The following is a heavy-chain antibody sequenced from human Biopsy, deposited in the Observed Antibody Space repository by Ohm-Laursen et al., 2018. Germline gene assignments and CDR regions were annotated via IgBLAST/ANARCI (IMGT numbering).Heavy chain of an antibody. CDR3: ARGRRTSGWPYFDN. CDR1: GDSLTSGPEN. Sequence: GTLSLTCTVSGDSLTSGPENWSWIRQSPGQGLEYIGFIYSGGNTNYNPSLKNRVTMSVDTSKNQFYLKLYSVTAADTAVYYCARGRRTSGWPYFDNWGPGALVIVSP. J-gene: IGHJ4*02. D-gene: IGHD6-19*01. CDR2: IYSGGNT. V-gene: IGHV4-61*01.